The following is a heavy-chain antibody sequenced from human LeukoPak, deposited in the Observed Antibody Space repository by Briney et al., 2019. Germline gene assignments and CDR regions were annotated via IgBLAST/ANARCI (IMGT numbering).Heavy chain of an antibody. CDR1: GYTFTTYW. CDR3: VRHGLGSSWFGFDY. J-gene: IGHJ4*02. V-gene: IGHV5-51*01. D-gene: IGHD6-13*01. Sequence: GESLNISRKGSGYTFTTYWIGWVRQMPGKGLEWMGIIYPGDSDPRYSPSFQGQVTISADTSISTAYLQWSSLKASDSAMYYCVRHGLGSSWFGFDYWGQGTLVTVSS. CDR2: IYPGDSDP.